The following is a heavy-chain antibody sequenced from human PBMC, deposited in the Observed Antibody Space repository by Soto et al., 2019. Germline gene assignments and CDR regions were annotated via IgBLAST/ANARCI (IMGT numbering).Heavy chain of an antibody. Sequence: QVQLVQSGADVKKPGASVKISCKASGYNFTQYRIHWVRQAPGQRLEWMGWITAGDAKTEYSQKIQGRVTISRDISATTVYLDLDSLRSEDTAVYYCARDLYSSSWFWFDPWGRGTQVIVSS. V-gene: IGHV1-3*01. J-gene: IGHJ5*02. D-gene: IGHD2-2*01. CDR1: GYNFTQYR. CDR3: ARDLYSSSWFWFDP. CDR2: ITAGDAKT.